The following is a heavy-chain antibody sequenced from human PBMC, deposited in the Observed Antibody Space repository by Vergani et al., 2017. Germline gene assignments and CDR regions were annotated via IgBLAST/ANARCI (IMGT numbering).Heavy chain of an antibody. D-gene: IGHD2-2*01. Sequence: QVQLQESGPGLVKPSETLSLTCSVSGSSISSGYYWGWIRQSPGRGLEWIGNIFRNGSTHYNPSLKSRLTISVDTSKNHFSLKLTSVTAADTAVYYCARLPYQQAVDNWGQGTLVTVSS. CDR1: GSSISSGYY. V-gene: IGHV4-38-2*01. J-gene: IGHJ4*02. CDR3: ARLPYQQAVDN. CDR2: IFRNGST.